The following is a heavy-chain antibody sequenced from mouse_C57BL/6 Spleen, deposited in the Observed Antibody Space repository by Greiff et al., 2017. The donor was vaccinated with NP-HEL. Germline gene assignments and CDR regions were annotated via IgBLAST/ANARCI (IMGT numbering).Heavy chain of an antibody. J-gene: IGHJ1*03. CDR3: ARKGGTRWYFDV. D-gene: IGHD4-1*01. CDR1: GYTFTSYW. CDR2: IDPSDSYT. V-gene: IGHV1-59*01. Sequence: QVQLQQPGAELVRPGTSVKLSCKASGYTFTSYWMHWVKQRPGQGLEWIGVIDPSDSYTNYNQKFKGKATLTVDTSSSTAYMQLSSLTSEDSAVYYCARKGGTRWYFDVWGTGTTVTVSS.